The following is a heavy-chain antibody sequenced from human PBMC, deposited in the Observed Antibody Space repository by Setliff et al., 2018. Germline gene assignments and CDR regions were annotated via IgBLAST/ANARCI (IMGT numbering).Heavy chain of an antibody. V-gene: IGHV1-69*05. D-gene: IGHD2-2*03. CDR2: IIPMFGTP. J-gene: IGHJ4*02. CDR3: ARGPVDFVVVPAAAVFDF. CDR1: GDSFSNYA. Sequence: KVSCKASGDSFSNYAISWVRQAPGQGLEWMGGIIPMFGTPAYTQKLQDRVTITTDESTSTAYMELRSLRSDDTAVYYCARGPVDFVVVPAAAVFDFWGQGTLVTVSS.